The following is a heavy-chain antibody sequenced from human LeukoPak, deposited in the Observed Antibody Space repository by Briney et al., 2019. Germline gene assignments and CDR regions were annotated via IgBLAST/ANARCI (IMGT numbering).Heavy chain of an antibody. J-gene: IGHJ4*02. CDR3: AREGAAADVDY. V-gene: IGHV3-7*01. D-gene: IGHD6-13*01. Sequence: GGSLRLSCAASGFTFSSYWMSWVRQAPGKGLEWVANIKQDGSEKYYVDSVKGRFTISRDNAKNSLYLQMNSLRAEDTAVYYRAREGAAADVDYWGQGTLVTVSS. CDR2: IKQDGSEK. CDR1: GFTFSSYW.